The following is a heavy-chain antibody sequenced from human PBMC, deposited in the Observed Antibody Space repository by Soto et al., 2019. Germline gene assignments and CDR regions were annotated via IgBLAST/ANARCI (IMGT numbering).Heavy chain of an antibody. CDR2: INAGNGNT. D-gene: IGHD3-10*01. J-gene: IGHJ4*02. V-gene: IGHV1-3*01. CDR1: GYTFTSYA. Sequence: ASVKVSCKASGYTFTSYAMHWVRQAPGQRLEWMGWINAGNGNTKYSQKFQGRVTITKDTSADTAYMELSSLRSEDTAVYYCATERIWFGELFLFDYWGQGTLVTVSS. CDR3: ATERIWFGELFLFDY.